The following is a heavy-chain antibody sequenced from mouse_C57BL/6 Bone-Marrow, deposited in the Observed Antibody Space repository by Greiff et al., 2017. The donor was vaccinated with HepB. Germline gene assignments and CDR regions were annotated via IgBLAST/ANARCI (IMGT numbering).Heavy chain of an antibody. CDR1: GFTFSSYG. Sequence: VQLKESGGDLVKPGGSLKLSCAASGFTFSSYGMSWVRQTPDKRLEWVATISSGGSYTYYPDSVKGRFTISRDNAKNTLYLQMSSRKSEDTAIFYCARGAGGDYWGQGTTLTVSS. J-gene: IGHJ2*01. CDR2: ISSGGSYT. CDR3: ARGAGGDY. V-gene: IGHV5-6*01.